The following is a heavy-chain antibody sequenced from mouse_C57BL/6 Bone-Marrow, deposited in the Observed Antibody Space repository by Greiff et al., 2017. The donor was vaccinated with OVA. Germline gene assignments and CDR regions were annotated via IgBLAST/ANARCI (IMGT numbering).Heavy chain of an antibody. CDR3: ARSERGAWFAY. V-gene: IGHV1-81*01. J-gene: IGHJ3*01. CDR2: IYPRSGNT. CDR1: GYTFTSYG. Sequence: QVQLQHSGAELARPGASVKLSCKASGYTFTSYGISWVKQRTGQGLEWIGEIYPRSGNTYYNEKFKGKATLTADKSSSTAYMELRSLTSEDSAVYFCARSERGAWFAYWGQGTLVTVSA.